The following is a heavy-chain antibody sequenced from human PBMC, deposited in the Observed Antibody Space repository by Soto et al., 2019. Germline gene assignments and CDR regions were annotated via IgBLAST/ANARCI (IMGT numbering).Heavy chain of an antibody. J-gene: IGHJ3*02. CDR3: ATDRRYSSGWYGRGDAFDI. CDR1: GYTLTDLS. Sequence: ASVKVSCKVSGYTLTDLSMHWVRQAPGKGLEWMGGFDPEDGETIYAQKFQGRVTMTEDTSTDTAYMELSSLRSEDTAVHYCATDRRYSSGWYGRGDAFDIWGQGTMVTVSS. V-gene: IGHV1-24*01. D-gene: IGHD6-19*01. CDR2: FDPEDGET.